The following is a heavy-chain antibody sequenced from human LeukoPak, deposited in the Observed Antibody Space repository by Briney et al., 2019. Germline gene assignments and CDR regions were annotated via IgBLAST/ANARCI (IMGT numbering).Heavy chain of an antibody. D-gene: IGHD2-2*02. Sequence: SETLSLTCTVSGGSISSGSYYWSWIRQPAGKGLEWIGRIYTSGSSNYNPSLKSRVTISVDTSKNQFSLKLSSVTAADTAVYYCARAPLRDCSSTSCYKGPRDYSYYMDVWGKGTTVTVSS. J-gene: IGHJ6*03. CDR2: IYTSGSS. CDR1: GGSISSGSYY. V-gene: IGHV4-61*02. CDR3: ARAPLRDCSSTSCYKGPRDYSYYMDV.